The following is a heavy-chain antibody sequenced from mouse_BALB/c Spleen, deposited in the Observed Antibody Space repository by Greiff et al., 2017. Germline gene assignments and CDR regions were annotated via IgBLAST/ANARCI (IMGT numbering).Heavy chain of an antibody. CDR2: ISSGGSYT. J-gene: IGHJ2*01. Sequence: EVNLVESGGDLVKPGGSLKLSCAASGFTFSSYGMSWVRQTPDKRLEWVATISSGGSYTYYPDSVKGRFTISRDNAKNTLYLQMSSLKSEDTAMYYCARHSAYYRPNYFDYWGQGTTLTVSS. CDR3: ARHSAYYRPNYFDY. D-gene: IGHD2-14*01. V-gene: IGHV5-6*01. CDR1: GFTFSSYG.